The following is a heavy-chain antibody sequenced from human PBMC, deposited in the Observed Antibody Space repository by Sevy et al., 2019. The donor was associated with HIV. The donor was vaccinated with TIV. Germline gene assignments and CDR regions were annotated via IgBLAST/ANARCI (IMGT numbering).Heavy chain of an antibody. J-gene: IGHJ3*02. CDR1: GFTFRSYT. Sequence: GGSLRLSCAASGFTFRSYTMNWVRQAPGKGLEWVSSISSSSTYIYYADSMKGRFTISRDNAKNSLYLQMNSLRAEDTAVYYCARESSGFSIWGQRTMVTVSS. CDR2: ISSSSTYI. CDR3: ARESSGFSI. V-gene: IGHV3-21*01. D-gene: IGHD3-22*01.